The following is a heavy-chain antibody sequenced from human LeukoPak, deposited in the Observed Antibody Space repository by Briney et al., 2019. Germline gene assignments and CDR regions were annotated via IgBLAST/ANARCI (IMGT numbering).Heavy chain of an antibody. CDR1: GFTFSSYG. CDR2: IRYDGSNK. D-gene: IGHD2-15*01. Sequence: GGSLRLSCAASGFTFSSYGMHWVRQAPGKGLEWVAFIRYDGSNKYYADSVKGRFTISRDNSKNTLYLQMNSLRAEDTAVYYCARRNRWLDGFDIWGQGTMVTVSS. V-gene: IGHV3-30*02. J-gene: IGHJ3*02. CDR3: ARRNRWLDGFDI.